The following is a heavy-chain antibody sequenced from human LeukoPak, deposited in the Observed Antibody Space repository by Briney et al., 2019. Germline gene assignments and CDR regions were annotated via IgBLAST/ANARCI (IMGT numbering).Heavy chain of an antibody. CDR2: IYYSGST. V-gene: IGHV4-59*12. J-gene: IGHJ4*02. Sequence: SETLSLTCTVSGGSISSYYWSWIRQPPGKGLEWIGYIYYSGSTNYNPSLKSRVTISVDTSKNQFSLKLSSVTAADTAVYYCARGYFDWSPGGPYYWGQGTLVTVSS. D-gene: IGHD3-9*01. CDR3: ARGYFDWSPGGPYY. CDR1: GGSISSYY.